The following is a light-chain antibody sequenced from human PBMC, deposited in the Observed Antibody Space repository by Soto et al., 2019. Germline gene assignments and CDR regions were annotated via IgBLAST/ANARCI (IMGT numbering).Light chain of an antibody. V-gene: IGLV2-11*01. CDR2: DVS. CDR3: CSYAGSYNFVV. Sequence: QSALTQPRSVSGSPGQSVTISCSGTSSDVGGYNYVSWYQEHPGKAPKLMIYDVSKRPSGVPDRFSGSKSGNTASLTISGLQAEDEADYYCCSYAGSYNFVVFGGGTKVTVL. CDR1: SSDVGGYNY. J-gene: IGLJ2*01.